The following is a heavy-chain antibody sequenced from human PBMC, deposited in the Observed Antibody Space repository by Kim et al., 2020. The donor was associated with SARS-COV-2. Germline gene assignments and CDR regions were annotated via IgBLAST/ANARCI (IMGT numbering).Heavy chain of an antibody. V-gene: IGHV7-4-1*02. D-gene: IGHD5-18*01. J-gene: IGHJ4*02. Sequence: ASVKVSCKASGYTFTTYSMNWVRQAPGQGLEWMGWLNTHTGYPTYAQAFTGRFVFSMDTSVNTAYLQISSLTAEDTAVYYCASGSSYAFHYWGQGTLVTV. CDR1: GYTFTTYS. CDR3: ASGSSYAFHY. CDR2: LNTHTGYP.